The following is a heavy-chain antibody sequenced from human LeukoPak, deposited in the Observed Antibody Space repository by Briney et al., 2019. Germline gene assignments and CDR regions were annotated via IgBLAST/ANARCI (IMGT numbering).Heavy chain of an antibody. CDR1: GFTFSSYD. V-gene: IGHV3-13*04. Sequence: PGGSLRLSCAASGFTFSSYDMHWVRQATGKGLEWVSAIGTAADTYYTDSVKGRFTISRENAKNSLYLQMNSLRAGDTAVYYCARRHRWDNYGMDVWGQGTTVTVSS. CDR3: ARRHRWDNYGMDV. CDR2: IGTAADT. J-gene: IGHJ6*02. D-gene: IGHD1-26*01.